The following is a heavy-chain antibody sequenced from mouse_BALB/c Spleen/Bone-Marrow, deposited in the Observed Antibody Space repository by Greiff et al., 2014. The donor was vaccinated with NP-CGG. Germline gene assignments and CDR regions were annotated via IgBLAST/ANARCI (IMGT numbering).Heavy chain of an antibody. V-gene: IGHV1-5*01. CDR3: TTLARSDFDS. CDR1: GYTFSNYW. J-gene: IGHJ2*01. Sequence: EVQLQQSGTVLARPGAAVKMSCKASGYTFSNYWMHWVKQRPGQGLEWIGTIYPGNSDTTYNQKFKGKAKLTAVTSTSTAYMELSSLTNEDSAVYYCTTLARSDFDSWGQGTTLTVSS. D-gene: IGHD3-1*01. CDR2: IYPGNSDT.